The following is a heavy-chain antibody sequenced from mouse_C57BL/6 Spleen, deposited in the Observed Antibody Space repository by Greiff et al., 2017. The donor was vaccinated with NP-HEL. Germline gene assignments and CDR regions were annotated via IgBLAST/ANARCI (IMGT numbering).Heavy chain of an antibody. J-gene: IGHJ2*01. D-gene: IGHD1-2*01. V-gene: IGHV3-2*02. CDR1: GYSITSGYG. Sequence: DVQLVESGPGLVKPSQSLSLTCTVTGYSITSGYGWNWIRQFPGNKLEWMGYISYSGSTNYNPSLKSRISITRDTSKNQFFLQVNSVTTEETATYYCARTARIKYWGQGTTLTVSS. CDR2: ISYSGST. CDR3: ARTARIKY.